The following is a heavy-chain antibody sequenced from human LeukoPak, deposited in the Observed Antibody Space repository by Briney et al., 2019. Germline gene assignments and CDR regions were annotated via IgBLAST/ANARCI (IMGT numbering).Heavy chain of an antibody. Sequence: PSETLSLTCTVSGGSISSYYWGWIRQPPGKGLEWIGSIYYSGSTYYNPSLKSRVTISVDTSKNQFSLKLSSVTAADTAVYYCARQRRPSIAVAGTGYYFDYWGQGTLVTVSS. V-gene: IGHV4-39*01. CDR1: GGSISSYY. CDR2: IYYSGST. J-gene: IGHJ4*02. CDR3: ARQRRPSIAVAGTGYYFDY. D-gene: IGHD6-19*01.